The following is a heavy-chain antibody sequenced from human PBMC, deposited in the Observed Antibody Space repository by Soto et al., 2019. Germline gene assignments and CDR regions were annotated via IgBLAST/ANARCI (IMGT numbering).Heavy chain of an antibody. CDR3: AQAIYSGYDYNWYFDL. Sequence: EVQLLESGGGLVQPGGSLRLSCAAYGFTFSSYAMSWVRQAPGKGLEWVSAISGSGGSTYYADSVKGRFTISRDNSKNTLYLQMNSLRAEDTAVYYCAQAIYSGYDYNWYFDLWGRGTLVTVSS. CDR2: ISGSGGST. J-gene: IGHJ2*01. V-gene: IGHV3-23*01. D-gene: IGHD5-12*01. CDR1: GFTFSSYA.